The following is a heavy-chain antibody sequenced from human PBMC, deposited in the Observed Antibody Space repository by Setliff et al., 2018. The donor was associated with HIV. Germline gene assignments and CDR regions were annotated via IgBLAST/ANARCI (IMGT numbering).Heavy chain of an antibody. CDR1: GGSISSYY. V-gene: IGHV4-59*12. Sequence: SETLSLTCTVSGGSISSYYWSWIRQPPGKGLEWIGYIYYSGSTNYNPSLKSRVTISVDTSKNQFSLKLTSVTAADTAVYYCARVSTTYWYSIPRNYYHHMDVWGKGTTVTVSS. CDR2: IYYSGST. J-gene: IGHJ6*03. CDR3: ARVSTTYWYSIPRNYYHHMDV. D-gene: IGHD2-2*01.